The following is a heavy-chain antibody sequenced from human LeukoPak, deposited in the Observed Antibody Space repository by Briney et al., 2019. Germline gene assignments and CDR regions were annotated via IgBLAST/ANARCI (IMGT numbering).Heavy chain of an antibody. D-gene: IGHD5-12*01. CDR1: GFTFNNYG. V-gene: IGHV3-33*01. CDR3: ARDRGLYSGYDLSYFDY. J-gene: IGHJ4*02. Sequence: GGSLRLSCAASGFTFNNYGMHWVRQAPGKGLEWVAVIWFDGSNKYYTDSVKGRFTISRDNSKNTLYLQMNSLRAEDTAVYYCARDRGLYSGYDLSYFDYWGQGTLVTVSS. CDR2: IWFDGSNK.